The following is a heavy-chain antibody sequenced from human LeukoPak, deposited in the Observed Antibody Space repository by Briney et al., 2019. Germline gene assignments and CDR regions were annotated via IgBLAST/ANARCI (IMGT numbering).Heavy chain of an antibody. D-gene: IGHD3-10*01. V-gene: IGHV3-30*04. J-gene: IGHJ5*02. CDR3: AKDFRRITMVRGWWFDP. CDR1: GFTFSSYA. Sequence: PGRSLRLSCAASGFTFSSYAMHWVRQAPGKGLEWVALISYDGSNKYYADSVKGRFTISRDNSKNTLYLQMNSLRAEDTAVYYCAKDFRRITMVRGWWFDPWGQGTLVTVSS. CDR2: ISYDGSNK.